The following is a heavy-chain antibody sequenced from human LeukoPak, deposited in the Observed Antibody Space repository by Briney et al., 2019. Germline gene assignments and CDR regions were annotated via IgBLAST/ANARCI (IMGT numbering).Heavy chain of an antibody. CDR1: GGSFSGYY. Sequence: PSETLSLTCAVYGGSFSGYYWSWIRQPPGKGLEWIGEINHSGSTNYNPSLKSRVTISVDTSKNQFSLKLSSVTAADTAVYYCARGWRYYFDYWGRGTLVTVSS. D-gene: IGHD1-1*01. CDR3: ARGWRYYFDY. J-gene: IGHJ4*02. V-gene: IGHV4-34*01. CDR2: INHSGST.